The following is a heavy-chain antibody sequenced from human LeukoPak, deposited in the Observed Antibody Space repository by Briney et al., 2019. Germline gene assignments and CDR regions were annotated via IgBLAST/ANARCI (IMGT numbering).Heavy chain of an antibody. J-gene: IGHJ4*02. D-gene: IGHD1-1*01. CDR2: FYHGGTT. Sequence: SETLSLTCAVSGDSISNGVFSWSWIRQSPGEGLKWIGYFYHGGTTYVNPSLKSRVSISIERSKNQFSLKVISVTAADTAVYYCARADIAWNPAYYWGQGTLAIVSS. CDR3: ARADIAWNPAYY. CDR1: GDSISNGVFS. V-gene: IGHV4-30-2*06.